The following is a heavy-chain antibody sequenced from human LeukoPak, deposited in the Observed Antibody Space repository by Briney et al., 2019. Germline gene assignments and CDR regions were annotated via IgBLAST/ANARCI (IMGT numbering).Heavy chain of an antibody. V-gene: IGHV4-59*01. CDR1: GGSISSYN. D-gene: IGHD1-26*01. CDR3: ARDSGSYPDY. J-gene: IGHJ4*02. Sequence: SETLSLTCTVSGGSISSYNWSWIRQPPGKGLEWIGYIYYSGSTNYNPSLKSRVTISVDTSKNQFSLKLSSVTAADTAVYYCARDSGSYPDYWGQGTLVTVPS. CDR2: IYYSGST.